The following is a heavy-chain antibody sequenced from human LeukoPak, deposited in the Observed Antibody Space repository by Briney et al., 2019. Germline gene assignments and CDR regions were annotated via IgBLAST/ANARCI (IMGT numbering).Heavy chain of an antibody. Sequence: PSETLSLTCAVSGGSISSSSYYWGWIRQPPGKGLEWIGSIYYSGNTYQNPSLKSRVTISVDTSKNQFSLKLSSVTAADTAVYYCARGPRPLRQYSSSWYSGYFDYWGQGTLVTVSS. V-gene: IGHV4-39*01. CDR3: ARGPRPLRQYSSSWYSGYFDY. D-gene: IGHD6-13*01. CDR2: IYYSGNT. CDR1: GGSISSSSYY. J-gene: IGHJ4*02.